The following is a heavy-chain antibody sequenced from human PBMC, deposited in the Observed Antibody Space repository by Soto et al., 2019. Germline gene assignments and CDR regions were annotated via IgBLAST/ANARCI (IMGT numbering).Heavy chain of an antibody. J-gene: IGHJ4*02. CDR2: FYYSGTT. Sequence: QVQLQESGPGLVKPSETLSLTCNVSGGSISSYYWSWVRQSPGKGLEWIGYFYYSGTTNYNPSLKSRVTISIDMSKNQLSLKLTSVTAADTAVYYCAALPRYWGQGTLVTVSS. CDR1: GGSISSYY. V-gene: IGHV4-59*01. D-gene: IGHD6-6*01. CDR3: AALPRY.